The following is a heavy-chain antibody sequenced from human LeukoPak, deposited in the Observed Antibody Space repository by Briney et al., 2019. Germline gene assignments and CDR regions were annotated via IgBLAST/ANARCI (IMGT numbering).Heavy chain of an antibody. V-gene: IGHV3-7*03. CDR1: GFTFGKYW. J-gene: IGHJ3*02. CDR3: ARFPIMITFGGVIDAFDI. CDR2: IKLDGSEK. D-gene: IGHD3-16*02. Sequence: GGSLRLSCVASGFTFGKYWMSWVRQAPGKGLEWVANIKLDGSEKNYVDSVKGRFTISRDNTKNSLYLQMNSLRVEDTAVFYCARFPIMITFGGVIDAFDIWGQGTMVTVSS.